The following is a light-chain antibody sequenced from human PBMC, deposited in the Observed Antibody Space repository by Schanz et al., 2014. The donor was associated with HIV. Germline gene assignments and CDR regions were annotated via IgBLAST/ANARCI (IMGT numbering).Light chain of an antibody. Sequence: QSALTQPASVSGSPGQSITISCTGTSSDVGIYNLVSWYQQHPGKAPRLMIYEVIKRPSGVSNRFSGSKSGNTASLTISGLQAEDEADYYCCSYAATRTYVFGTGTKLTVL. CDR1: SSDVGIYNL. J-gene: IGLJ1*01. CDR2: EVI. V-gene: IGLV2-23*02. CDR3: CSYAATRTYV.